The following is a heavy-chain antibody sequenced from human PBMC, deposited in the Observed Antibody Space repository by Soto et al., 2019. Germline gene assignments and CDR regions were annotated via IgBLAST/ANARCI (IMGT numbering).Heavy chain of an antibody. CDR1: GFTFSSYA. CDR3: ARSHIVVVPAALGY. V-gene: IGHV3-30*04. CDR2: ISYDGSNK. J-gene: IGHJ4*02. Sequence: GSLRLSCAASGFTFSSYAMHWVRQAPCKGLEWVAVISYDGSNKYYADSVKGRFTISRDNSKNTLYLQMNSLRAEDTAVYYCARSHIVVVPAALGYWGQGTLVTVSS. D-gene: IGHD2-2*01.